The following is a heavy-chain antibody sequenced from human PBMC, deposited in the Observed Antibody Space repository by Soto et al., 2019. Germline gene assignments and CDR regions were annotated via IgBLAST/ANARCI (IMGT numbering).Heavy chain of an antibody. J-gene: IGHJ4*02. CDR1: GDTFPDYY. Sequence: QVQLVQSGDEVKKPGASVKVSCKASGDTFPDYYIHWVRQAPGQGLEWMGTVNPSGGHTTYAQHFLGRMTMTRDTSTSTLYMELTSLTSEDTAVYYCARGGHVVVVTAALDYWGQGTLGTVSS. CDR3: ARGGHVVVVTAALDY. V-gene: IGHV1-46*01. CDR2: VNPSGGHT. D-gene: IGHD2-21*02.